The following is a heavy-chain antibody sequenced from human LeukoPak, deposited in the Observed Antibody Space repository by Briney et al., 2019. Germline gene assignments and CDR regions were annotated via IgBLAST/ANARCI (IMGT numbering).Heavy chain of an antibody. V-gene: IGHV3-9*01. CDR1: GFTFDDYA. Sequence: GGSLRLSCAASGFTFDDYAMHWVRQAPGKGLEWVSGISWNSGSIGYADSVKGRFTISRDNSKNTLYLQMNSLRAEDTAVYYCTKERRRDDILTGSFSDWGQGSLVTVSS. CDR2: ISWNSGSI. D-gene: IGHD3-9*01. J-gene: IGHJ4*02. CDR3: TKERRRDDILTGSFSD.